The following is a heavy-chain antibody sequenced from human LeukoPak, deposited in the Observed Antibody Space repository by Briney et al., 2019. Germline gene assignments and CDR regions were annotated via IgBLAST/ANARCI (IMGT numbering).Heavy chain of an antibody. Sequence: GGSLRLSCAASGFTFVSYAMNWVRQAPGKGLEWVSCSSSSSSIIYYTDSVKGRFTISRDSARNSLYVQMNSLRAEDTAVYYCARGGPGYSFDYWGQGTLVTVSS. CDR1: GFTFVSYA. CDR3: ARGGPGYSFDY. CDR2: SSSSSSII. V-gene: IGHV3-48*03. D-gene: IGHD5-18*01. J-gene: IGHJ4*02.